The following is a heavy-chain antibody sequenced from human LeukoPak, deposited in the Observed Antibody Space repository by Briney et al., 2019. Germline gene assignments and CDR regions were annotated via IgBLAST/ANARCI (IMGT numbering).Heavy chain of an antibody. CDR2: ISNNGSTI. CDR1: GFNFSVYE. CDR3: ARDAYTYGMVFDY. Sequence: GGSLRLSCAASGFNFSVYEMNWGRQAPGKGLGWVSYISNNGSTISSAASVKGRFTISRDNAKNTLFLQRNSLRAEDTAVYYCARDAYTYGMVFDYWGQGTLVT. D-gene: IGHD5-18*01. J-gene: IGHJ4*02. V-gene: IGHV3-48*03.